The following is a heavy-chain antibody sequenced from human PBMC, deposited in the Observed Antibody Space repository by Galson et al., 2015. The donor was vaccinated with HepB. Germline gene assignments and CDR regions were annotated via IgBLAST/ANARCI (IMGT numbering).Heavy chain of an antibody. CDR3: ARDLLYCSGGSCYGNNWFDP. V-gene: IGHV6-1*01. CDR1: GDSVSSNSAA. CDR2: TYYRSKWYN. J-gene: IGHJ5*02. Sequence: CAISGDSVSSNSAAWNWIRQSPSRGLEWLGRTYYRSKWYNDYAVSVKSRITINPDTSKNQFSLQLNSVTPEDTAVYYCARDLLYCSGGSCYGNNWFDPWGQGTLVTVSS. D-gene: IGHD2-15*01.